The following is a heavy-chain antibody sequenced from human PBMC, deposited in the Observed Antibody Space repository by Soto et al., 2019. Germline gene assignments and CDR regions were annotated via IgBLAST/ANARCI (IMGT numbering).Heavy chain of an antibody. CDR1: GGSIRSYY. CDR3: ARTRGNSGYDDAYYYYYMDV. V-gene: IGHV4-59*01. Sequence: SETLSLTCTVSGGSIRSYYWSWIRQPPGKGLECIGYIYYSGGTDYNPSLKSRVTISVDTSKNQFSLKLSSVTAADTAEYYCARTRGNSGYDDAYYYYYMDVWGKGTTVTVSS. D-gene: IGHD5-12*01. J-gene: IGHJ6*03. CDR2: IYYSGGT.